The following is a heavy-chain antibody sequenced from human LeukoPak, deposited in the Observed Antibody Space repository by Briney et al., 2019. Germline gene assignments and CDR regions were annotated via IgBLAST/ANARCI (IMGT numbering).Heavy chain of an antibody. CDR1: GYTFTYYY. D-gene: IGHD3-10*01. CDR3: ARHRDTYYYGSEEFDP. J-gene: IGHJ5*02. Sequence: ASVKVSCKASGYTFTYYYIHWVRQAPGQGLEWMGWINPNRGGTNYAQDFQGRVTMPRDTSISTAYMELSRLISDDTAVYYCARHRDTYYYGSEEFDPWGQGTLGTVSA. CDR2: INPNRGGT. V-gene: IGHV1-2*02.